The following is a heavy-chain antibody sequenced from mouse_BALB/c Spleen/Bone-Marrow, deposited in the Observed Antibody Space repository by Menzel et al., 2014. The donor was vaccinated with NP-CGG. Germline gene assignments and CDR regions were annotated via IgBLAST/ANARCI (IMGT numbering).Heavy chain of an antibody. D-gene: IGHD2-10*01. CDR1: GFAFSSYD. CDR2: ISSGGSYT. V-gene: IGHV5-9*02. CDR3: ARHPYYGNYPAWFAY. J-gene: IGHJ3*01. Sequence: EVKVVESGGGLVKPGGSLKLSCAASGFAFSSYDMSWVRQTPEKRLEWVATISSGGSYTYYPDSVKGRFTISRDNAWNTLYLQMSSLRSEDTALYYCARHPYYGNYPAWFAYWGQGTLVTVSA.